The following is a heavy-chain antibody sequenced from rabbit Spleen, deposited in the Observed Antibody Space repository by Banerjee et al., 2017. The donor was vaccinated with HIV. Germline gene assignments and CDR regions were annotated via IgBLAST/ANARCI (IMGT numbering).Heavy chain of an antibody. Sequence: QLTETGGGLVQPGGSLTLSCKASGIDFTNYYITWVRQAPGKGLEWIGIIYPAKGSTDYASWVNGRFTISSDNAQSTVDLKMTSLTAADTATYFCARDLVAVIGWNFNLWGQGTLVTVS. CDR3: ARDLVAVIGWNFNL. D-gene: IGHD1-1*01. J-gene: IGHJ4*01. CDR2: IYPAKGST. V-gene: IGHV1S7*01. CDR1: GIDFTNYY.